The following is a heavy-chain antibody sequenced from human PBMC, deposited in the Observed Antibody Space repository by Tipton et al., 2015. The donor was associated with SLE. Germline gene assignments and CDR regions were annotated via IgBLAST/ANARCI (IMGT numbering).Heavy chain of an antibody. Sequence: GLVKPSETLSLTCAVYGGSLGGHYWSWVRQPPGKGLEWIGEISHSGRTNYNPSLKSRVDLSVDTSKNQFSLGLHSLTAADTAVYYCVMSSNGYSHFDSWGQRTLVTVSS. CDR3: VMSSNGYSHFDS. CDR1: GGSLGGHY. J-gene: IGHJ4*02. CDR2: ISHSGRT. V-gene: IGHV4-34*01. D-gene: IGHD6-13*01.